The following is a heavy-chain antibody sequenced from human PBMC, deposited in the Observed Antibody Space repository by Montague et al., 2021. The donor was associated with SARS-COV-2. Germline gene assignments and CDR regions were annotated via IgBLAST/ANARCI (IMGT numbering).Heavy chain of an antibody. V-gene: IGHV3-23*01. Sequence: SLRLSCAASGFTFTISAMSCVRQAPGKGLEWVATIIGSGRNTFYGDSVKGRLTISRDNSKNMVFLRMNSLRAEDTAIYYCAKRGEFDFWGRGTLVTVSS. CDR2: IIGSGRNT. D-gene: IGHD3-16*01. CDR3: AKRGEFDF. J-gene: IGHJ4*02. CDR1: GFTFTISA.